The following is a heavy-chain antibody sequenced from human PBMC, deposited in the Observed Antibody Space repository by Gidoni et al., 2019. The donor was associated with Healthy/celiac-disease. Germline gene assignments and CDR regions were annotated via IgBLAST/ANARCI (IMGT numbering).Heavy chain of an antibody. J-gene: IGHJ4*02. CDR1: GFTFSSYG. CDR2: IRYDGSNK. Sequence: QVQLVESGGGVVQPGGSLRLSRAASGFTFSSYGMHWVRQAPGKGLEWVAFIRYDGSNKYYADSVKGRFTISRDNSKNTLYLQMNSLRAEDTAVYYCAKVTGESGSDWGQGTLVTVSS. CDR3: AKVTGESGSD. V-gene: IGHV3-30*02. D-gene: IGHD3-10*01.